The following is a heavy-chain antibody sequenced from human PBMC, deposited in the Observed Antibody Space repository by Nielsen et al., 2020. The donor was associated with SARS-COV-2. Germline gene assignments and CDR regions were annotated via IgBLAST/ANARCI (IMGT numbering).Heavy chain of an antibody. CDR2: ISAYNGNT. J-gene: IGHJ6*03. CDR1: GYTFTRYG. D-gene: IGHD6-6*01. Sequence: ASVKVSCKASGYTFTRYGISWVRQAPAQGLEWMGWISAYNGNTNYAQKLQGRVTMPTDTSTSTAYMELRSLRSDDTAVYYCARDWQQLVRGYYYYYMDVWGKGTTVTVSS. CDR3: ARDWQQLVRGYYYYYMDV. V-gene: IGHV1-18*01.